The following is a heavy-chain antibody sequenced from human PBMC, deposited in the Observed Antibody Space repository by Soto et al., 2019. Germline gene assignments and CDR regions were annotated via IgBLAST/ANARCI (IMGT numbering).Heavy chain of an antibody. J-gene: IGHJ4*02. CDR1: GFTPTTTP. Sequence: AGGSLRLSCAGSGFTPTTTPLSWVRQPPGKGLEWVTTISGTASRTYYVDSVKGRFFISRDHSKNTVTLQMNNLTAADTAVYYCATSFRYFDNWGQGTRGTVSS. D-gene: IGHD3-9*01. CDR3: ATSFRYFDN. CDR2: ISGTASRT. V-gene: IGHV3-23*01.